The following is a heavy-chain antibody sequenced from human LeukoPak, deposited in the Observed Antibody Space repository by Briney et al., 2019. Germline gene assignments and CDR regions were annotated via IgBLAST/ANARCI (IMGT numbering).Heavy chain of an antibody. D-gene: IGHD4-17*01. CDR3: ARDTRTMTAVTRGQHYYYGLDV. CDR2: INPSDGGT. V-gene: IGHV1-46*01. J-gene: IGHJ6*02. CDR1: GYTFTNYY. Sequence: ASVKVSCKASGYTFTNYYLHWVRQAPGHGLEWMAIINPSDGGTYYEQKLQGRVTETRDTSTSTVYMELSSLRSEDTAVYYCARDTRTMTAVTRGQHYYYGLDVWGQGTTVTVSS.